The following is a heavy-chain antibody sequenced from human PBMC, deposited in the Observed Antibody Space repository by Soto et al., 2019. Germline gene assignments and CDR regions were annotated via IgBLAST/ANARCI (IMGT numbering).Heavy chain of an antibody. J-gene: IGHJ4*02. CDR1: VFTFSSNA. V-gene: IGHV3-23*01. CDR3: VKDDLPRQYGYYFDS. D-gene: IGHD3-10*01. CDR2: INENGVEI. Sequence: LRLSSAASVFTFSSNAIYWVRPPPRKGLEWVSSINENGVEIYYADSVKGRFTISRHNSNINLYLQMNRMRDEETAMYYCVKDDLPRQYGYYFDSWDQGTRGTVS.